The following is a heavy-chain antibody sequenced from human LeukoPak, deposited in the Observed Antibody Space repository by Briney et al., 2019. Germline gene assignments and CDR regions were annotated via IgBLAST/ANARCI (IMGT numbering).Heavy chain of an antibody. D-gene: IGHD2-15*01. V-gene: IGHV4-34*01. Sequence: PSETLSLTCAVYGGSFSDYYWIWMRQTPGKGLEWIGEISHRGRTNYNPSLRSRITISVDTSKSQFSLKLRSVTATDAAVYYCARELLVARGGFDVWGQVTMVSVSS. CDR1: GGSFSDYY. CDR2: ISHRGRT. CDR3: ARELLVARGGFDV. J-gene: IGHJ3*01.